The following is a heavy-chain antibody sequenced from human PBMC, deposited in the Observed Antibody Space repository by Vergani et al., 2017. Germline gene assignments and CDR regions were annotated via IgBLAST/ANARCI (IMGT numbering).Heavy chain of an antibody. Sequence: EVQLVESGGGLVQPGGSLRLSCAASGFTFSSYAMHWVRQAPGKGLEYVSAISSNGGSTYYANSVKGRFTISRDNSKNTLYLQMGSLRAEDMAVYYCARAFTMIVADDLPPDACDIWGQGTMVTVSS. J-gene: IGHJ3*02. CDR3: ARAFTMIVADDLPPDACDI. CDR2: ISSNGGST. V-gene: IGHV3-64*01. CDR1: GFTFSSYA. D-gene: IGHD3-22*01.